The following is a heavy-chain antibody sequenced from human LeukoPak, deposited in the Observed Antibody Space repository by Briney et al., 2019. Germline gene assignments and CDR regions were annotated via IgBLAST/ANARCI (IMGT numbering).Heavy chain of an antibody. CDR2: IYDSGTSATT. V-gene: IGHV4-59*11. Sequence: SETLSLTCTVSGGSMNHHYWSWVRQPPGKEPEWIAYIYDSGTSATTDYNASLKSRVTISMDTSKRQFSLRLDSVTAADTAVYYCAEIPRDWGQGTLVTVSS. CDR3: AEIPRD. CDR1: GGSMNHHY. J-gene: IGHJ4*02.